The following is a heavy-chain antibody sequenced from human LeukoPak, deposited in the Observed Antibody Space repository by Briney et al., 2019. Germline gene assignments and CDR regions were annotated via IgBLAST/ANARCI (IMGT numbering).Heavy chain of an antibody. Sequence: GGSLRLSCTASGFTFSTSSMNWVRQAPGKGLEWLSFISRSSRTIYYADSVKGRFTISRDNAKNSLYLQMSSLRVEDTAVYYCAREEYYGSQDAFAIWGHGTVVTVSS. CDR3: AREEYYGSQDAFAI. D-gene: IGHD3-10*01. CDR2: ISRSSRTI. J-gene: IGHJ3*02. CDR1: GFTFSTSS. V-gene: IGHV3-48*01.